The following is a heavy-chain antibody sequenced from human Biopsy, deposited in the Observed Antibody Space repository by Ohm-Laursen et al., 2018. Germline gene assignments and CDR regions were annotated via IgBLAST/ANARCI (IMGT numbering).Heavy chain of an antibody. CDR2: IFYRGRT. Sequence: SQTLSLTCTVSGGSISNNNYYWGWIRQPPGKGLEWIGSIFYRGRTHYKPSLKSRVNIFVDKSKNQFSLKMNSVTAADTAVYYCARDYDTSGYYYVSWGQGTLVTVSS. D-gene: IGHD3-22*01. J-gene: IGHJ5*02. CDR3: ARDYDTSGYYYVS. V-gene: IGHV4-39*01. CDR1: GGSISNNNYY.